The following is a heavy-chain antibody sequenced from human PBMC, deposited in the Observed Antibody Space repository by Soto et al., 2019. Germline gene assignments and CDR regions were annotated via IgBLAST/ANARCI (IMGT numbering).Heavy chain of an antibody. CDR3: ARTAPMDAGDKYYYDF. J-gene: IGHJ4*02. CDR2: IIPFFGTA. V-gene: IGHV1-69*13. D-gene: IGHD3-16*01. CDR1: GGTFSTFG. Sequence: SVKVSCKTSGGTFSTFGVSWVRQAPGQGLEWMGGIIPFFGTAEYSQKFEDRITITADESTNTVYMDLRSLTSEDTAIYYCARTAPMDAGDKYYYDFWGQGALVTVSS.